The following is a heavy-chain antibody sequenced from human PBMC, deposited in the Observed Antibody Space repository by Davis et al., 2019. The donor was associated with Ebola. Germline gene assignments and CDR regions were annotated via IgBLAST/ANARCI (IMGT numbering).Heavy chain of an antibody. V-gene: IGHV1-24*01. J-gene: IGHJ3*02. D-gene: IGHD1-26*01. CDR3: ARFGIVGATNAFDI. Sequence: AASVKVSCKVSGYTLTELSMHWVRQAPGKGLEWMGGFDPEDGETIYAQKFQGRVTMTEDTSTDTAYMELSSLRSEDTAVYYCARFGIVGATNAFDIWGQGTMVTVSS. CDR1: GYTLTELS. CDR2: FDPEDGET.